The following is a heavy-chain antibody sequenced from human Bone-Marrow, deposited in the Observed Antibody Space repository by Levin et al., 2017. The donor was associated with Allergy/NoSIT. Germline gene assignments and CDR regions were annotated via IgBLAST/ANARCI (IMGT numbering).Heavy chain of an antibody. CDR1: GFTFIRHS. CDR3: VRHNGFLLFDY. D-gene: IGHD2-8*01. Sequence: GGSLRLSCVASGFTFIRHSMDWVRQAPGKGLEWVSYITSNSNNIQYADSVKGRFTISRDNAKNILYLQMNSLRDEDTAVYFCVRHNGFLLFDYWGQGTLVTVSS. J-gene: IGHJ4*02. V-gene: IGHV3-48*02. CDR2: ITSNSNNI.